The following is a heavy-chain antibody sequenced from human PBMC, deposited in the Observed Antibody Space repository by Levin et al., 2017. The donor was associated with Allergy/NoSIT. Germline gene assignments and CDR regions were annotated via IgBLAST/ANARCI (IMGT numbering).Heavy chain of an antibody. CDR2: IWYDGSNK. CDR3: AREGSSGGEFDY. CDR1: GFTFSSYG. V-gene: IGHV3-33*01. D-gene: IGHD6-19*01. Sequence: LSLTCAASGFTFSSYGMHWVRQAPGKGLEWVAVIWYDGSNKYYADSVKGRFTISRDNSKNTLYLQMNSLRAEDTAVYYCAREGSSGGEFDYWGQGTLVTVSS. J-gene: IGHJ4*02.